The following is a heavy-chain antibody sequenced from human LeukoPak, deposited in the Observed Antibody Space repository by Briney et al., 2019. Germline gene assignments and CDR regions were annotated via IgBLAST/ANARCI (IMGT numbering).Heavy chain of an antibody. CDR1: GGSFSGYY. Sequence: PSETLSLTCAVYGGSFSGYYWSWIRQPPGKGLEWIGEINHSGSTNYNPSLKSRVTISVDTSKNQFSLKLSSVTAADTAVYYCARVRRIAAAGLPYYYYGMDVWGQGTTVTVSS. J-gene: IGHJ6*02. V-gene: IGHV4-34*01. CDR2: INHSGST. D-gene: IGHD6-13*01. CDR3: ARVRRIAAAGLPYYYYGMDV.